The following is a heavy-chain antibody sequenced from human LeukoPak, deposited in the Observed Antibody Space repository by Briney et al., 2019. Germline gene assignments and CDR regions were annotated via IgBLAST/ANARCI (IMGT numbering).Heavy chain of an antibody. J-gene: IGHJ6*02. V-gene: IGHV4-34*01. CDR2: INHSGST. CDR1: GGSFSGYY. Sequence: SETLSLTCAVYGGSFSGYYWSWIRQPPGKGLEWIGEINHSGSTNYNPSLKSRVTISVDTSKNQFSLKLNSVSAADTAVYYCARSSSTNEAGHYYGMDVWGQGTTVTVSS. D-gene: IGHD6-13*01. CDR3: ARSSSTNEAGHYYGMDV.